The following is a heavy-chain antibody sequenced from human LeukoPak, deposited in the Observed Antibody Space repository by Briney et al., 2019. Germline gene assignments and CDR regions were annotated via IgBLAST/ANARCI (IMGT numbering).Heavy chain of an antibody. CDR3: ARLRTSKAIRIAAAGTVDY. D-gene: IGHD6-13*01. CDR2: INHSGST. CDR1: GGSFSGYY. V-gene: IGHV4-34*01. J-gene: IGHJ4*02. Sequence: SETLSLTCAVYGGSFSGYYWSWIRQPPGKGLEWIGEINHSGSTNYNPSLKSRVTISVDTSKNQFSLKLSSVTAADTAVYYCARLRTSKAIRIAAAGTVDYWGQGTLVTVSS.